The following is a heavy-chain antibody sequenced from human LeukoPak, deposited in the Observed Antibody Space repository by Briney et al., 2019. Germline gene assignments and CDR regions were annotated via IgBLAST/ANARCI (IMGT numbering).Heavy chain of an antibody. CDR1: GFTFSSYA. D-gene: IGHD2-2*01. V-gene: IGHV3-23*01. Sequence: PAGGSLRLSCAASGFTFSSYAMSWVRQAPGKGLEWVSAISAGGGSTYYADSVKGRFTLSRDSSKTTLYLQMNSLRAEDTAVYYCAKAQGYCTSTSCLLFQHWGQGTLVTVSS. J-gene: IGHJ1*01. CDR2: ISAGGGST. CDR3: AKAQGYCTSTSCLLFQH.